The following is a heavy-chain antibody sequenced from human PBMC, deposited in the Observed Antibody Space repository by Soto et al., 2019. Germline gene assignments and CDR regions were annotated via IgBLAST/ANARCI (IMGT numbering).Heavy chain of an antibody. CDR3: AKGQPLGYCSSTSCSTAFDI. V-gene: IGHV3-23*01. CDR2: ISTSGGST. D-gene: IGHD2-2*01. Sequence: GGSLRLSCAASGFTFSSYAMSWVRQAPGKGLEWVSGISTSGGSTYYADSVKGRFTISRDNSKNTLYLQMNSLRAEDTAVYYCAKGQPLGYCSSTSCSTAFDIWGQGTMVTVSS. CDR1: GFTFSSYA. J-gene: IGHJ3*02.